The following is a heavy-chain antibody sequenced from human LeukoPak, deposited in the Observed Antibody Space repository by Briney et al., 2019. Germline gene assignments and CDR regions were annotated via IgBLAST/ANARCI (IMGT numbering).Heavy chain of an antibody. Sequence: EASVKVSCKASGYTFTGYYMHWVRQAPGQGLEWMGWINPNSGGTNYAQKFQGRVTMTRDTSISTAYMELSRLRSDDTAVYYCARVKWESLDYFDYWGQGTLVSVSS. J-gene: IGHJ4*02. CDR2: INPNSGGT. V-gene: IGHV1-2*02. D-gene: IGHD1-26*01. CDR3: ARVKWESLDYFDY. CDR1: GYTFTGYY.